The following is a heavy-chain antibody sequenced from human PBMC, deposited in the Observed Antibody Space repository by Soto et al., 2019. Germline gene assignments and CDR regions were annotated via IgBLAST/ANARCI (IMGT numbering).Heavy chain of an antibody. CDR1: GGSISDYY. CDR3: ARDQNGSPHFDY. Sequence: QVQLQESGPGLVKPSETLSLTCSVSGGSISDYYWSWIRQPPGRGLEWIGYIYKSGTTNYNPSLKSRVTISVDTSKNLFSLKLSSVNAADTAVYFCARDQNGSPHFDYWGQGTLVTVSS. D-gene: IGHD1-26*01. CDR2: IYKSGTT. V-gene: IGHV4-59*01. J-gene: IGHJ4*02.